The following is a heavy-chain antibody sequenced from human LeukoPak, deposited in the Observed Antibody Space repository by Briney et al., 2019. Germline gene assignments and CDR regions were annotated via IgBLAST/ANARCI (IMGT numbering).Heavy chain of an antibody. Sequence: GGSLRLSCAASGFTFISYGMSWARLAPGKGLEWVSTFSSRGVYTYYADSVKGRFAISRDNSKNTLYLQMNSLSVEDTAVYYCAKAGVGDYDSSGYWYWGQGTLVTVSS. D-gene: IGHD3-22*01. V-gene: IGHV3-23*01. CDR3: AKAGVGDYDSSGYWY. J-gene: IGHJ4*02. CDR2: FSSRGVYT. CDR1: GFTFISYG.